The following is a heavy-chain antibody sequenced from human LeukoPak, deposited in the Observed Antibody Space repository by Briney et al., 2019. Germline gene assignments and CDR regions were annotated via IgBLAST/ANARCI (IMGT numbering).Heavy chain of an antibody. CDR2: MNPNSGNT. J-gene: IGHJ4*02. CDR1: GYTFTSYD. CDR3: ARGIGPY. Sequence: GASVTVSCKASGYTFTSYDINWVRQAAGQGREWMGWMNPNSGNTVYAQKLKGRVTMTRNTSISTAYMELSSLRSEDTAVYYCARGIGPYWGQGTLVTVSS. V-gene: IGHV1-8*01. D-gene: IGHD3-16*01.